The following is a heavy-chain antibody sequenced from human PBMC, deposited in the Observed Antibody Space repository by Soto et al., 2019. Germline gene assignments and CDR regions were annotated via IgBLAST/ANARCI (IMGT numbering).Heavy chain of an antibody. Sequence: GGSLRLSCAASGFTFSSYVMSWVRQAPGKGLEWVSDISGSGGGTYHADSVKGRFTISRDNSKNTVYLQMNSLRAEDTAVYYWAKGERCIIGVSYPEVHYYYRDVGGKGTRVPVP. V-gene: IGHV3-23*01. CDR3: AKGERCIIGVSYPEVHYYYRDV. J-gene: IGHJ6*03. D-gene: IGHD2-8*01. CDR2: ISGSGGGT. CDR1: GFTFSSYV.